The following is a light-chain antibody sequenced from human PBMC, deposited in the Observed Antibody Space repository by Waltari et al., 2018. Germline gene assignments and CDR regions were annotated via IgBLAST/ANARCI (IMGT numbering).Light chain of an antibody. J-gene: IGKJ3*01. CDR1: QGVLNRSNNQNY. CDR2: WAS. V-gene: IGKV4-1*01. CDR3: QQYYSTPT. Sequence: DIVMTQSPDSLAVSLGERATINCKSSQGVLNRSNNQNYLAWYQQKPGQPPTLLIYWASTREAGVPSRFSGSGSGTDCTPTISRLQAEDVAVYYCQQYYSTPTFGPGTKVDIK.